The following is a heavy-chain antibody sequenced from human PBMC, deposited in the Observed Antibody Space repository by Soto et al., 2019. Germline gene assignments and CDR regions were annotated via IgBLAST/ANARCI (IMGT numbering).Heavy chain of an antibody. Sequence: SVKVSCKASGGAFSNYGISWVRQAPGQGLEWMGGIIPMFGTPKYAQKFRGRDTINADESTTTAYMDLSSLNSDDTAIYYCVRVTWYFSSINCYTTHGSFYYGMDVWGQGTTVTVSS. CDR3: VRVTWYFSSINCYTTHGSFYYGMDV. J-gene: IGHJ6*02. V-gene: IGHV1-69*13. CDR2: IIPMFGTP. CDR1: GGAFSNYG. D-gene: IGHD2-21*01.